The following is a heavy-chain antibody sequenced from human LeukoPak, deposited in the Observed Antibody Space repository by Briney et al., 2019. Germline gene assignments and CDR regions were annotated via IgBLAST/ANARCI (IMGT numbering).Heavy chain of an antibody. V-gene: IGHV3-74*01. Sequence: GGSLRLSCAASGFTFSNSWMHWVRQAPGEGLVWVSRINGAGSSTNYADSVKGRFTTSRDNAKNTLYLQMNSLRAEDTAVYYCARGVDNSYGYVFWGQGTLVTVSS. CDR2: INGAGSST. CDR1: GFTFSNSW. J-gene: IGHJ4*02. D-gene: IGHD5-18*01. CDR3: ARGVDNSYGYVF.